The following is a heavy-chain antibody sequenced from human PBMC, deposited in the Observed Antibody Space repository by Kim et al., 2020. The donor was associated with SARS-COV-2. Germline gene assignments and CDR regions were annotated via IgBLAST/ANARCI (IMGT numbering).Heavy chain of an antibody. CDR1: GGSFSGYY. CDR2: INHSGST. J-gene: IGHJ4*02. Sequence: SETLSLTCAVYGGSFSGYYWSWIRQPPGKGLEWIGEINHSGSTNYNPSLKSRVTISVDTSKNQFSLKLSSVTAADTAVYYCARGRFSPLYYYDSSGYYSDFDYWGQGTLVTVSS. V-gene: IGHV4-34*01. D-gene: IGHD3-22*01. CDR3: ARGRFSPLYYYDSSGYYSDFDY.